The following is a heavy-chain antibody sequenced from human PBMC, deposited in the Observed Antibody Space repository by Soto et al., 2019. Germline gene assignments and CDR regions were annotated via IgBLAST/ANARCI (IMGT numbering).Heavy chain of an antibody. CDR2: ISGGGDST. V-gene: IGHV3-23*01. D-gene: IGHD3-9*01. J-gene: IGHJ4*02. Sequence: EVQLLESGGGLVQPGGSLRLSCAASGFTFSSYAMDWVRQAPGKGLEWVSAISGGGDSTYHADSVKGRFTISRDNYKNTLYLQMNSLRADDTAVYYCANGRGSYDIVSHLDYWGQGTLVTVSS. CDR1: GFTFSSYA. CDR3: ANGRGSYDIVSHLDY.